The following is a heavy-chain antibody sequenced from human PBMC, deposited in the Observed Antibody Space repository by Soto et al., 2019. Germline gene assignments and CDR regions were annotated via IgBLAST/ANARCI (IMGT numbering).Heavy chain of an antibody. CDR2: FTGGSVGT. CDR1: GFTFNNYY. J-gene: IGHJ6*02. V-gene: IGHV3-11*05. CDR3: AREYYYAMDV. Sequence: QVQLVESGGGLVKPGGSLRLSCEASGFTFNNYYMSWIRQAPGKGLEWISTFTGGSVGTAYADSVKGRFTISRDDAKNSLYLQMDSLRADDTALYYCAREYYYAMDVWGQGTTVTVSS.